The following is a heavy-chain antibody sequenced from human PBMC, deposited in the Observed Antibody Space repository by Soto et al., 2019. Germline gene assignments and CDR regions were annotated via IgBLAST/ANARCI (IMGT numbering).Heavy chain of an antibody. CDR2: ISGSGGST. J-gene: IGHJ3*02. D-gene: IGHD3-16*02. V-gene: IGHV3-23*01. Sequence: EVRLLESGGGLVQPGGSLRLSCAASGFTFSSYAMSWVRQAPGKGLEWVSAISGSGGSTYYADSVKGRFTISRDNSKNTLYLQMNSLRAEDTAVYYCAKSHIHIWGSYRGDAFDIWGQGTMVTVSS. CDR3: AKSHIHIWGSYRGDAFDI. CDR1: GFTFSSYA.